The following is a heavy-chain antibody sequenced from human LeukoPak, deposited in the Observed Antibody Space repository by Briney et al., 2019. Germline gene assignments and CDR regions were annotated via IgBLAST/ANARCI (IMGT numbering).Heavy chain of an antibody. J-gene: IGHJ4*02. CDR2: ISYDGSNK. CDR1: GFTFSSYA. V-gene: IGHV3-30-3*01. CDR3: ARDRAGYYYDSSGYYPNY. D-gene: IGHD3-22*01. Sequence: PGGSLRLSCAASGFTFSSYAMHWVRQAPGKGLEWVAVISYDGSNKYYADSVKGRFTISRGNSRNTLYLQMNSLRAEDTAVYYCARDRAGYYYDSSGYYPNYWGQGTLVTVSS.